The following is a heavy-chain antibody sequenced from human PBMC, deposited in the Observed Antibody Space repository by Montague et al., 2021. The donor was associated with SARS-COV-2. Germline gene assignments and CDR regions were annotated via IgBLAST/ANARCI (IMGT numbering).Heavy chain of an antibody. J-gene: IGHJ6*02. Sequence: SLRLSCAASGFTFSSYWMSWVRQAPGKGLEWVANIKQDGSEKYYVDSVKGRFTISRDNSKNTLYLQMNSLRAEDTAVYYCARPERHSGYDFFYCYYGMDVWGQGTTVTVSS. D-gene: IGHD5-12*01. CDR2: IKQDGSEK. V-gene: IGHV3-7*01. CDR3: ARPERHSGYDFFYCYYGMDV. CDR1: GFTFSSYW.